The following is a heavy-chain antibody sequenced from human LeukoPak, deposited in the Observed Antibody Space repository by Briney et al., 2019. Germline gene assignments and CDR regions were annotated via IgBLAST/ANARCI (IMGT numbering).Heavy chain of an antibody. D-gene: IGHD5-24*01. CDR1: GFIFNDYA. Sequence: GGSLRLSCEASGFIFNDYAMHWVRQVPGKGLEWISLITWNGGHTYYAGSVKGRFTISRDNIKNSLYLQMNSLRPEDTALYYCAKDRSYNSYFDYWGQGTLVTV. J-gene: IGHJ4*02. CDR2: ITWNGGHT. CDR3: AKDRSYNSYFDY. V-gene: IGHV3-43D*04.